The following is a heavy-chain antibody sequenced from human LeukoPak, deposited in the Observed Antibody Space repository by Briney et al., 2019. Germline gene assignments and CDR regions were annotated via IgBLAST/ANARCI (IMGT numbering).Heavy chain of an antibody. CDR3: ASYSSWYGGGYYFDY. D-gene: IGHD6-13*01. Sequence: PSETLSLTCTVSGGSISSSSYYWGWIRQPPGKGLEWIGSIYYSGSTYYNPSLKSRVTISVDTSKNQFSLKLSSVTAAVTAVYYCASYSSWYGGGYYFDYWGQGTLVTVSS. CDR2: IYYSGST. CDR1: GGSISSSSYY. V-gene: IGHV4-39*07. J-gene: IGHJ4*02.